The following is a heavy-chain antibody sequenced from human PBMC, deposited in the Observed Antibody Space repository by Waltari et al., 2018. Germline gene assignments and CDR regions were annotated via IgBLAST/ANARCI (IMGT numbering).Heavy chain of an antibody. J-gene: IGHJ5*02. D-gene: IGHD2-2*01. CDR2: IYHSGST. Sequence: QVQLQESGPGLVKPSETLSLTCAVSGYSISSGYYWGWLRQPPGKGLEWIGSIYHSGSTYYNPSLKSRVTISVDTSKNQFSLKLSSVTAADTAVYYCARTRIVVVPAAIPPYNWFDPWGQGTLVTVSS. V-gene: IGHV4-38-2*01. CDR1: GYSISSGYY. CDR3: ARTRIVVVPAAIPPYNWFDP.